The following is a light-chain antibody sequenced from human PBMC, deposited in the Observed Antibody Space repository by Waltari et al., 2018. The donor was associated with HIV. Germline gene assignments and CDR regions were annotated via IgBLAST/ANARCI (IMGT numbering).Light chain of an antibody. V-gene: IGKV1-39*01. J-gene: IGKJ1*01. CDR3: QQSYTVPA. CDR2: VAT. Sequence: DIHMTQSPSSLSPSLGARITITCRESQSINNFLNWYQQKPGKAPTLLIYVATSLQSGVPSRFIGSGSGTDFTLTISSLQPEDFATYYCQQSYTVPAFGQGTRVEI. CDR1: QSINNF.